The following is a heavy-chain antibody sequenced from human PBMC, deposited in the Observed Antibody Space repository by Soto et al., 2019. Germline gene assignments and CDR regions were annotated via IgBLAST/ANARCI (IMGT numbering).Heavy chain of an antibody. J-gene: IGHJ5*02. CDR2: LYHGGRT. CDR1: GYSISSGYY. Sequence: PSETLSLTCAVSGYSISSGYYWGWLRQPPGKGLEWIGSLYHGGRTYYNPSLNSRDTLSTDMTNSRVSLILNSVTAADTAVYYCARVGPWVPYYYDSSPYTFENWFDPWGQGTLVTVSS. D-gene: IGHD3-22*01. CDR3: ARVGPWVPYYYDSSPYTFENWFDP. V-gene: IGHV4-38-2*01.